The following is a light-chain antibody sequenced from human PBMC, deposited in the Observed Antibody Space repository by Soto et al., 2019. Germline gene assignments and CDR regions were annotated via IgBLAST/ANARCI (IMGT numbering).Light chain of an antibody. CDR1: QDITSA. Sequence: AIQLTQSPSSLSASVGDRVTITCRASQDITSALAWYQQKTGKAPNLLIYAASSLKSGVPSRFSGSGSGTDFTLTISSLQPEDFATYYCQQFNSYVITFGQGTRLEIK. CDR2: AAS. J-gene: IGKJ5*01. CDR3: QQFNSYVIT. V-gene: IGKV1-13*02.